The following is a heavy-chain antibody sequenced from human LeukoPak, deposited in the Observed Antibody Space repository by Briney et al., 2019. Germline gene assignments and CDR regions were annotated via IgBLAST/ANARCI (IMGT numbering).Heavy chain of an antibody. CDR2: IYSGGNT. D-gene: IGHD2-15*01. CDR3: ARAYCSGGSCYFDY. CDR1: GFAVSNTY. V-gene: IGHV3-53*01. Sequence: GGSLRLSCAASGFAVSNTYMSWVRQAPGNGLEWVSLIYSGGNTYYADSVKGRFSISRDNSKNTLYLQMNSLRAEDTAVYYCARAYCSGGSCYFDYWGQGALVTVSS. J-gene: IGHJ4*02.